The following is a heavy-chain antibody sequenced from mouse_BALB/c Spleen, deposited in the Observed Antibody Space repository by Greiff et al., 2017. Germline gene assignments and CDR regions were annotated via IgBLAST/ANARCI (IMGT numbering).Heavy chain of an antibody. J-gene: IGHJ1*01. D-gene: IGHD1-1*01. Sequence: DVKLVESGPGLVKPSQSLSLTCSVTGYSITSGYYWNWIRQFPGNKLEWMGYISYDGSNNYNPSLKNRISITRDTSKNQFFLKWNSVTTEDTATYDGARGDYYGSSPWYFDVWGAGTTVTVSS. CDR2: ISYDGSN. CDR3: ARGDYYGSSPWYFDV. CDR1: GYSITSGYY. V-gene: IGHV3-6*02.